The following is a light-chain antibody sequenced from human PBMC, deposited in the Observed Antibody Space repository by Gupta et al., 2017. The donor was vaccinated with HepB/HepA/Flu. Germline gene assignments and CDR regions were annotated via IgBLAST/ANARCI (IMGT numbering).Light chain of an antibody. CDR1: QSISTF. CDR2: AAS. Sequence: DIQMTQSPSSLSAFVGDRVTITCRASQSISTFLNWYQHKPGKAPQLLIFAASTVNAGVPSRFSGSGSGTDFTLTITSLQPEDFATYSCQQRYIMPITFGQGTRLEIK. V-gene: IGKV1-39*01. J-gene: IGKJ5*01. CDR3: QQRYIMPIT.